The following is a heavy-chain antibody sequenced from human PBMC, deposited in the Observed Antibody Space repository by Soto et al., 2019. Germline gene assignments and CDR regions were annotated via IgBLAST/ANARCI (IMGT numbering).Heavy chain of an antibody. J-gene: IGHJ4*02. CDR3: ARDHTPWLLGYFDS. CDR1: GFTFSSYS. D-gene: IGHD6-19*01. CDR2: ISSSSSTI. V-gene: IGHV3-48*02. Sequence: EVQLVESGGGLVQPGGSLRLSCAASGFTFSSYSMNWVRQAPGKGLEWVSYISSSSSTIYYADSVKGRFTISRDNAKNSLYLQMKSLRDEDAAVYYCARDHTPWLLGYFDSWGQGTLVTVSS.